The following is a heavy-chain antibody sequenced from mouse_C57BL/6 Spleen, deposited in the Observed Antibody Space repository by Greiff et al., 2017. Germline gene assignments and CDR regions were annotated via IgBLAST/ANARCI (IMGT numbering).Heavy chain of an antibody. J-gene: IGHJ4*01. CDR1: GYTFTSYW. CDR3: ARSYYYDYYAMDY. CDR2: IDPSDSET. D-gene: IGHD1-1*01. Sequence: QVQLQQPGAELVRPGSSVKLSCKASGYTFTSYWMHWVKQRPIQGLEWIGNIDPSDSETHYNQKFKVKATLTVAKSSSTAYMQLSSLTSEDSAVYFCARSYYYDYYAMDYWGQGTSVTVSS. V-gene: IGHV1-52*01.